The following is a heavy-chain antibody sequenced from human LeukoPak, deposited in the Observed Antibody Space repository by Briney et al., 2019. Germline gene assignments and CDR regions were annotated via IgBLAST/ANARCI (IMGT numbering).Heavy chain of an antibody. V-gene: IGHV3-21*01. J-gene: IGHJ4*02. CDR3: ARVYYYDSSGYYLSHFDY. D-gene: IGHD3-22*01. CDR2: ISSSSYI. Sequence: GGSLRLSCAASGFTFSSYSMNWVRQAPGKGLEWVSSISSSSYIYYADSVKGRFTISRDNAKNSLYLQMNSLRAEDTAVYYCARVYYYDSSGYYLSHFDYWGQGTLVTVSS. CDR1: GFTFSSYS.